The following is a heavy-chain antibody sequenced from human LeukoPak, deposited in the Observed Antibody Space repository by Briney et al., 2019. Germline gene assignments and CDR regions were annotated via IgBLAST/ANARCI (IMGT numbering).Heavy chain of an antibody. CDR2: NRVNDET. D-gene: IGHD3-16*01. J-gene: IGHJ5*02. CDR3: AKASWVSSTDAVP. CDR1: GLICSSFA. V-gene: IGHV3-23*01. Sequence: GTLRLSCAASGLICSSFAMSWVRQVPARGAECFLSNRVNDETIYAHSVKGRFTLSSDNSRNTMYFQLNNLRVEETAIYYCAKASWVSSTDAVPWGQAALVTVSS.